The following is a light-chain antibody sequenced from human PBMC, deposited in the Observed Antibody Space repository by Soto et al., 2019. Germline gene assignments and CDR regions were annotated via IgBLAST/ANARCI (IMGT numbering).Light chain of an antibody. CDR3: QQYNNWPLT. CDR2: GAS. J-gene: IGKJ1*01. CDR1: QSVSSN. Sequence: EIVMTQSPATLSVSPGERATLSCRASQSVSSNFSCYQQQPGQAPRLLIYGASTSAAGITAWFSSSGSGTVLPLTISSLQSEDFAFYYYQQYNNWPLTFGQGTKVEIK. V-gene: IGKV3-15*01.